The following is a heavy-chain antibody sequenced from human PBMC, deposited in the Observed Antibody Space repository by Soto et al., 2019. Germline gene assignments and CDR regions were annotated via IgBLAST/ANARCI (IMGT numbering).Heavy chain of an antibody. Sequence: SETLSLTCTVSGGSISSYYWSWIRQPPGKGLEWIGYIYYSGSTNYNPSLKSRVTISVDTSKNQFSLKLSSVTAADTAVYYCAREAHLAATRHYYFDYWGQGTLVTVSS. D-gene: IGHD2-15*01. J-gene: IGHJ4*02. V-gene: IGHV4-59*01. CDR1: GGSISSYY. CDR2: IYYSGST. CDR3: AREAHLAATRHYYFDY.